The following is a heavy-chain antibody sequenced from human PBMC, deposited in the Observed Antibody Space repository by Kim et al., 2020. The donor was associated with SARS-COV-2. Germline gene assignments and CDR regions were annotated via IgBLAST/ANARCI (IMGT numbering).Heavy chain of an antibody. CDR2: ISAYNGNT. D-gene: IGHD3-10*01. CDR1: GYTFTSYG. Sequence: ASVKVSCKASGYTFTSYGISWVRQAPGQGLEWMGWISAYNGNTNYAQKLQGRVTMTTDTSTSTAYMELRSLRSDDTAVYYCARDHREILWFGENAFDIWGQGTMVTVSS. J-gene: IGHJ3*02. V-gene: IGHV1-18*01. CDR3: ARDHREILWFGENAFDI.